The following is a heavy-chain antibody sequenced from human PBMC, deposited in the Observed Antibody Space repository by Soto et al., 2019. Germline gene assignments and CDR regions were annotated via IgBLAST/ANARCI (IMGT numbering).Heavy chain of an antibody. V-gene: IGHV4-59*08. Sequence: QVQLQESGTGLVKPSETLSLTCTVSGGSLTSYYWSWIRQPPGKGLEWIGFDYYTGIARYNPSLKSRVDISVDTSEIQFALKLTSVTAADTAIYYCASRILSTETFDYWGQGTLVTVSS. D-gene: IGHD2-15*01. J-gene: IGHJ4*02. CDR2: DYYTGIA. CDR1: GGSLTSYY. CDR3: ASRILSTETFDY.